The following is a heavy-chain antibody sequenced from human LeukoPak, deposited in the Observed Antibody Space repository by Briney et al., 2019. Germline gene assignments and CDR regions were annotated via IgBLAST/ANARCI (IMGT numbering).Heavy chain of an antibody. J-gene: IGHJ4*02. CDR3: ATARVASGYAAD. CDR2: INPSGGST. Sequence: ASVKVSCKASGYIFTSYYMHWVRQAPGQGLEWMGIINPSGGSTSYAQKFQGRVTMTEDTSTDTAYMELSSLRSEDTAVYYCATARVASGYAADWGQGTLVTVSS. V-gene: IGHV1-46*01. D-gene: IGHD5-12*01. CDR1: GYIFTSYY.